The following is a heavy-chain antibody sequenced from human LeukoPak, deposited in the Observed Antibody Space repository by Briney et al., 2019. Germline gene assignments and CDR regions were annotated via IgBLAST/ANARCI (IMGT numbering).Heavy chain of an antibody. J-gene: IGHJ1*01. CDR1: GFTFDDYA. V-gene: IGHV3-43*02. Sequence: GGSLRLSCAASGFTFDDYAMHWVRQAPGKGLEWVSLISGDGGSTYYGDSVKGRFTISRGNSKNSLYLQMNSLGTEDTALYYCAKDSSGYYYVFQHWGQGTLVTVSS. CDR2: ISGDGGST. CDR3: AKDSSGYYYVFQH. D-gene: IGHD3-22*01.